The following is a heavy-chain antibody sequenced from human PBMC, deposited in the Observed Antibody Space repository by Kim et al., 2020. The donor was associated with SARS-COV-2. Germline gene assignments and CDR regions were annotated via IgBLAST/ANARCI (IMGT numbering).Heavy chain of an antibody. CDR2: IYYSGRT. D-gene: IGHD5-12*01. J-gene: IGHJ4*01. V-gene: IGHV4-39*07. CDR3: TRERGDSLVVATIVDY. CDR1: GGSITSSTYN. Sequence: SETLSLTCTVSGGSITSSTYNWGWIRQPPGKGLEWIANIYYSGRTYYNPALKSRVTISVDTSKNQFSLKLTSVTAADTAVYYCTRERGDSLVVATIVDY.